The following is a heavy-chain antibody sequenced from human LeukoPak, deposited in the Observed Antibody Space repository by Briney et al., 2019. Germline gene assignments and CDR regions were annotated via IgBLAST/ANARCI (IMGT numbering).Heavy chain of an antibody. CDR1: GGSISSHY. Sequence: SETLSLTCTVSGGSISSHYWSWIQQPPGKGLEWIGYIYYSGSTNYNPSLKSRVSISVDTSKNQFSLKLSSVTAADTAVYYCARLGYSYGLYYFDYWGQGTLVTVSS. V-gene: IGHV4-59*11. J-gene: IGHJ4*02. CDR2: IYYSGST. CDR3: ARLGYSYGLYYFDY. D-gene: IGHD5-18*01.